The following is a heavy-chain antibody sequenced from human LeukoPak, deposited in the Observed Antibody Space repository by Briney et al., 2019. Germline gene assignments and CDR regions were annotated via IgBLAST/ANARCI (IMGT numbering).Heavy chain of an antibody. CDR2: IYHSTNT. J-gene: IGHJ4*02. D-gene: IGHD3-3*01. V-gene: IGHV4-39*01. Sequence: PSETLSLTCNVSGDSIINSNLYWSWIRQPPGKGLEFIGYIYHSTNTYYNPSLKSRVTMSVDTSKNQISLRLTSVTAADTAVYYCARHPGITIFGVPLTSPFDYWGQGTLVTVSS. CDR1: GDSIINSNLY. CDR3: ARHPGITIFGVPLTSPFDY.